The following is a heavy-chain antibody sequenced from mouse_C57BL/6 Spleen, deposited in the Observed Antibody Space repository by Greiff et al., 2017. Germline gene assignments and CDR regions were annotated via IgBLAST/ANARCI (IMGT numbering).Heavy chain of an antibody. D-gene: IGHD1-1*01. CDR1: GYTFTSYT. Sequence: QVQLQQSGAELARPGASVKMSCKASGYTFTSYTMHWVKQRPGQGLEWIGYINPSSGYTKYNQKFKDKATLTADKSSSTAYMQLISLTSEDSAVYYCGYGSSYCDYWGQGTTLTVSS. CDR2: INPSSGYT. CDR3: GYGSSYCDY. V-gene: IGHV1-4*01. J-gene: IGHJ2*01.